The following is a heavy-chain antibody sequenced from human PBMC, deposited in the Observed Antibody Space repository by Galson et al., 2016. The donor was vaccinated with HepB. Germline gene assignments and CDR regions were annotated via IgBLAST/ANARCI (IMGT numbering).Heavy chain of an antibody. CDR1: GYRFTNIW. CDR2: IYPGNSNT. CDR3: ASEEWGAAKY. D-gene: IGHD1-26*01. J-gene: IGHJ4*02. Sequence: QSGAEVKKPGESLKVSCEVSGYRFTNIWIGWARQTPGKGLEWMGVIYPGNSNTRYRPSFQGQVTISVDKSISTAYLQWSSLKASDTAIYYCASEEWGAAKYWGQGTLVTVSS. V-gene: IGHV5-51*01.